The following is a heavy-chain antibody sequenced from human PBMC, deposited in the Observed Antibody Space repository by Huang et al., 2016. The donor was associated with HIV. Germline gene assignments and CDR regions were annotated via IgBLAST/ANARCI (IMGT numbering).Heavy chain of an antibody. D-gene: IGHD1-1*01. CDR3: ARDHWYPLQNWFDL. CDR1: GYIFTKYG. CDR2: ISRYKGNP. J-gene: IGHJ5*01. V-gene: IGHV1-18*01. Sequence: QVELVQSGAEVKRPGASVRVSCKAAGYIFTKYGINWVRQAPGQGLEWMGWISRYKGNPNYAEKFQGRVTLTRDTSATTAYMELRDVTSADTAVYYCARDHWYPLQNWFDLWGQGTLVTVSS.